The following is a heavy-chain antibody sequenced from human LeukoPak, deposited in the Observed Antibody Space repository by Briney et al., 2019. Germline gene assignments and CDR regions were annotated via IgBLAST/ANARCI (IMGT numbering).Heavy chain of an antibody. V-gene: IGHV3-30*03. Sequence: GRSLRLSCAASGFTFSSYGTHWVRQAPGKGLEWVAVISSDGGNKYYADSVKGRFTISRDNSKNTLYLQMNSLRAEDTAVYYCARGSSWYYNYWGQGTLVTVSS. CDR1: GFTFSSYG. J-gene: IGHJ4*02. CDR2: ISSDGGNK. CDR3: ARGSSWYYNY. D-gene: IGHD6-13*01.